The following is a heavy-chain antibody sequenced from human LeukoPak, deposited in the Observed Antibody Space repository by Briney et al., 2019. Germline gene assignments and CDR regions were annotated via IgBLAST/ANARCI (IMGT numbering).Heavy chain of an antibody. D-gene: IGHD3-3*01. CDR2: IYHSGST. J-gene: IGHJ4*02. V-gene: IGHV4-59*08. CDR1: GGSISIYY. CDR3: ARHHYDFWSGYYE. Sequence: SETLSLTCTVSGGSISIYYWSWIRQPAGKGLEWIGSIYHSGSTYYNPSLKSRVTISVDTSKDQFSLKLSSVTAADTAVYYCARHHYDFWSGYYEWGQGTLVTVSS.